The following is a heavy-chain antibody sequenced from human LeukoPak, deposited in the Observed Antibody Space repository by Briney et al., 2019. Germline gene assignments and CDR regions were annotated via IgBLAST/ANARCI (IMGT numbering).Heavy chain of an antibody. D-gene: IGHD3-3*01. V-gene: IGHV4-59*01. CDR3: ARSYYDFWSGYPNWFDP. CDR1: GGSISSYY. CDR2: IYYSGST. J-gene: IGHJ5*02. Sequence: SETLSLTCTVSGGSISSYYWSWIRQPPGKGLEWIGYIYYSGSTNYNPSLKSRVTISVDTSKNQFSLKLSSVTAADTAVYYCARSYYDFWSGYPNWFDPWGQGTLVTVSS.